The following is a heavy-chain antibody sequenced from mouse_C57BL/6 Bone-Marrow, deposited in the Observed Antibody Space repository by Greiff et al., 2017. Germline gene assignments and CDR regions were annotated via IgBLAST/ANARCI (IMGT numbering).Heavy chain of an antibody. D-gene: IGHD2-13*01. J-gene: IGHJ4*01. CDR1: GFTFSSYA. Sequence: EVKVEESGEGLVKPGGSLKLSCAASGFTFSSYAMSWVRQTPEKRLEWVAYISSGGDYIYYADTVKGRFTISRDNARNTLYLQMSSLKSEDTAMYYCTRGYYGDGAMDYWGQGTSVTVSS. V-gene: IGHV5-9-1*02. CDR2: ISSGGDYI. CDR3: TRGYYGDGAMDY.